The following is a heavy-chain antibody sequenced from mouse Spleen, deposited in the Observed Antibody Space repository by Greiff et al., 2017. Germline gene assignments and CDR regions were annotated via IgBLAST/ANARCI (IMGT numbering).Heavy chain of an antibody. CDR3: ARHDWYSDV. CDR2: ISSGGSYT. J-gene: IGHJ1*03. CDR1: GFTFSSYG. Sequence: EVKLVESGGDLVKPGGSLKLSCAASGFTFSSYGMSWVRQTPDKRLEWVATISSGGSYTYYPDSVKGRFTISRDNAKNTLYLQMSSLKSEDTAMYYCARHDWYSDVWGTGTTVTVSS. V-gene: IGHV5-6*01.